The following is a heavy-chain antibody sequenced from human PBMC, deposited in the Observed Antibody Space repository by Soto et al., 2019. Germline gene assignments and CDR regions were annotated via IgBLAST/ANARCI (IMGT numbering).Heavy chain of an antibody. CDR3: AKDATDDYTTLPRAYFDS. D-gene: IGHD1-26*01. CDR1: GFPYYNYG. J-gene: IGHJ4*02. V-gene: IGHV3-30*18. Sequence: XVSLRLSGAGSGFPYYNYGINWVRQAPGKGLEWVAIISFDGTTKVYADSVKGRFTISRDNSKDTVFLQMNGLRVEDTAVYYCAKDATDDYTTLPRAYFDSVGQGTPGVVSS. CDR2: ISFDGTTK.